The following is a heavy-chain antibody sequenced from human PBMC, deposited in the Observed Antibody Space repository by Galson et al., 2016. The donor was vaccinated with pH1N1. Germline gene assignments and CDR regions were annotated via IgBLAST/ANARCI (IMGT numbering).Heavy chain of an antibody. V-gene: IGHV1-69*13. D-gene: IGHD2-21*02. Sequence: SVKVSCKASGGTFSSFWISWVRQAPGQGLEWMGGIIGMFAKTNYAQKFQGRVTITADELTSTAYMDLSSLTSEDTAVYYCARSPVYMVTALDNWGHGTLVTVSS. CDR2: IIGMFAKT. CDR3: ARSPVYMVTALDN. J-gene: IGHJ4*01. CDR1: GGTFSSFW.